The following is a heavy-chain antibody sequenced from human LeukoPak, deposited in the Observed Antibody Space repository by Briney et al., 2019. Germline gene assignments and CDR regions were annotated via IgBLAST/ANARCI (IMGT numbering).Heavy chain of an antibody. Sequence: PSETLSLTCTVSGGSISSYYWSWLRQPRGKGLEGIGYIYTSGSPNYNPSHKSRVTISVDTSKTQFSLKLSSVTATDTAVYYCARRSYSSSWYYFDYWGQGTLVTRSS. D-gene: IGHD6-13*01. CDR3: ARRSYSSSWYYFDY. V-gene: IGHV4-4*09. J-gene: IGHJ4*02. CDR2: IYTSGSP. CDR1: GGSISSYY.